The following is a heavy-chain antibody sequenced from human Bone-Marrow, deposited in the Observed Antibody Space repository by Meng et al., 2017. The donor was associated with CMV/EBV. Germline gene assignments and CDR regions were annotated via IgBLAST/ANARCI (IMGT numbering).Heavy chain of an antibody. CDR1: GDSISRNLW. CDR3: ARPVGYQLSYNWFDP. J-gene: IGHJ5*02. Sequence: SEPLSLTCAVSGDSISRNLWWSWVRQPPGKGLEWIGSIYYSGSTYYNPSLKSRVTISVDTSKNQFSLKLSSVTAADTAVYYCARPVGYQLSYNWFDPWGQGTLVTVSS. V-gene: IGHV4-39*01. CDR2: IYYSGST. D-gene: IGHD2-2*01.